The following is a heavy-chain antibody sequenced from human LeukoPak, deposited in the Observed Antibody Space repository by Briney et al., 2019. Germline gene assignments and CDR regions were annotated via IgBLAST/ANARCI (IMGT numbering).Heavy chain of an antibody. V-gene: IGHV3-30*02. CDR2: VEHDGTTK. Sequence: PGGSLRLSCSASGFTFASLGMHWVRQAPGKGLEWVAFVEHDGTTKYYADSVKGRFSISRDNAKNTLYLQMNSLRAEDMALYYCAKAGSSGVSDAFDIWGQGTMVTVSS. CDR3: AKAGSSGVSDAFDI. J-gene: IGHJ3*02. D-gene: IGHD6-19*01. CDR1: GFTFASLG.